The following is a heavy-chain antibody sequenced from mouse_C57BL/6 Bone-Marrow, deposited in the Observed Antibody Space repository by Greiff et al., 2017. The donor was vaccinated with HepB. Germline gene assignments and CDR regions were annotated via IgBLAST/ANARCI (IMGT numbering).Heavy chain of an antibody. J-gene: IGHJ1*03. CDR1: GFNIKDYY. V-gene: IGHV14-2*01. CDR3: ASGYYGSSDSWYFDV. Sequence: VQLKESGAELVKPGASVKLSCTASGFNIKDYYMHWVKQRTEQGLEWIGRIDPEDGETKYAPKFQGKATITADTSSNTAYLQLSSLTSEDTAVYYCASGYYGSSDSWYFDVWGTGTTVTVSS. CDR2: IDPEDGET. D-gene: IGHD1-1*01.